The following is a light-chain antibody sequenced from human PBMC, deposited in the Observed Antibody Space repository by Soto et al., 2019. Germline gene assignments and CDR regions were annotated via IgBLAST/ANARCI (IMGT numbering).Light chain of an antibody. V-gene: IGKV2-28*01. J-gene: IGKJ5*01. Sequence: DIVMTQSPLSLPVTPGEPASISCRSSQSLLHSNGYNYLDWYLQKPGQSPQLLIYLGSNRAYGVADRFSGSGSGTDFTLKISRVEAEDVGVYYCMQALQTPPTFGQGTRLEIK. CDR3: MQALQTPPT. CDR1: QSLLHSNGYNY. CDR2: LGS.